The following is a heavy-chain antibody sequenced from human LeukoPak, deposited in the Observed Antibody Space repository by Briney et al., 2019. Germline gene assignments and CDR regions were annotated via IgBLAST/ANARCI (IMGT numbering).Heavy chain of an antibody. V-gene: IGHV1-69*04. CDR3: ARVPIVVVPAATDYYYYGMDV. J-gene: IGHJ6*02. Sequence: GASVKVSCKASGGTFSSYAISWVRQAPGQGLEWRGRIIPILGIANYAQKFQGRVTITADKSTSTAYMELSSLRSEDTAVYYCARVPIVVVPAATDYYYYGMDVWGQGTTVTVSS. D-gene: IGHD2-2*01. CDR1: GGTFSSYA. CDR2: IIPILGIA.